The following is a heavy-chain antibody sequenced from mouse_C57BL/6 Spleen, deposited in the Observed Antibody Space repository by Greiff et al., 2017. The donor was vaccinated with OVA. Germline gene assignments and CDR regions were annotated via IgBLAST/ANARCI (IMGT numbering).Heavy chain of an antibody. J-gene: IGHJ4*01. D-gene: IGHD2-1*01. CDR2: IYPGAGDT. Sequence: QVQLQQSGPELVKPGASVKISCKASGYAFSSSWMNWVKQRPGQGLEWIGRIYPGAGDTNYNGKFKGKATLTADKSSSTAYMQLSSLTSEDSAVYFCARGRGNYVAIDYWGQGTTVTVSS. CDR1: GYAFSSSW. V-gene: IGHV1-82*01. CDR3: ARGRGNYVAIDY.